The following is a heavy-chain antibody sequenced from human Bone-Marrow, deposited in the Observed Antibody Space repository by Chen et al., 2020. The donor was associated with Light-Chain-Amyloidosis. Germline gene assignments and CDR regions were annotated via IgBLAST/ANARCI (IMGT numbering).Heavy chain of an antibody. V-gene: IGHV1-69*01. CDR1: GVSFSSYA. CDR3: ARVQSTVTTFFAAPPDY. D-gene: IGHD4-17*01. J-gene: IGHJ4*02. CDR2: IIPIVGTA. Sequence: QVQLVQSGAEVKKPGASVKVSCKASGVSFSSYAISWVRQAPGQGLEWMGGIIPIVGTANYAQKFQGRVTITADESTSTAYMELSSLRSEDTAVYYCARVQSTVTTFFAAPPDYWGQGTLVTVSS.